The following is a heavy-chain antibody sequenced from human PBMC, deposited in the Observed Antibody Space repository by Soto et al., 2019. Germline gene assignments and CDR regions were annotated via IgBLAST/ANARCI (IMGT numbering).Heavy chain of an antibody. J-gene: IGHJ5*02. CDR1: GGSISHYY. CDR3: ARDRSTYGGGGTGEVKENWFDP. V-gene: IGHV4-59*01. Sequence: SETLSLTCTVSGGSISHYYGSWIRQSPGKGLEWIGYAYYSGSTDYNPSLKSRVTMSVDTSKNQVSLKLNSVTTADTAVYYCARDRSTYGGGGTGEVKENWFDPWGPGTLVTVSS. D-gene: IGHD2-8*01. CDR2: AYYSGST.